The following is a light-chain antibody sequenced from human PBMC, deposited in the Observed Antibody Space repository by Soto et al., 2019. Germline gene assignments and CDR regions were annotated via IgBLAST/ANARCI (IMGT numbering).Light chain of an antibody. CDR2: YES. CDR1: NMGSKY. J-gene: IGLJ2*01. V-gene: IGLV3-21*04. CDR3: QVWDSISDHVV. Sequence: SYELTQPPSVSVAPGKTARITCGGNNMGSKYVHWYRQKAGKAPVMVIYYESDRPSGIPGRFSGSKSGNTATLTISRVEAGDEADYYCQVWDSISDHVVFGGGTKLTVL.